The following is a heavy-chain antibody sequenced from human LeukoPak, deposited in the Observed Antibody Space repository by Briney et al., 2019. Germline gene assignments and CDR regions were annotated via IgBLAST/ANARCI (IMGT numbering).Heavy chain of an antibody. CDR1: GFTFSSYR. CDR2: INNDGTTT. V-gene: IGHV3-74*01. Sequence: GGSLRLSCAASGFTFSSYRMHWVRQAPGKGLVWVSRINNDGTTTTYADSAEGRFTISRDNAKNTLNLQMNSLRAEDTAVYYCARTTYYYDSSGYYSGDYYYYYMDVWGKGTTVTVSS. D-gene: IGHD3-22*01. CDR3: ARTTYYYDSSGYYSGDYYYYYMDV. J-gene: IGHJ6*03.